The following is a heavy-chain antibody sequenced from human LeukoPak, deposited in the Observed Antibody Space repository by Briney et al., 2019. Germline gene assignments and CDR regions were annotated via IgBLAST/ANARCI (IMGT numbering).Heavy chain of an antibody. CDR2: INSDGSST. J-gene: IGHJ4*02. CDR3: ARGDSSGYFGVVDY. D-gene: IGHD3-22*01. V-gene: IGHV3-74*01. CDR1: GFTFGGYS. Sequence: GWSLRLSCAASGFTFGGYSMNWVRQAPGKGLVWVSRINSDGSSTSYADSVKGRFTISRDNAKNTPYLQMTSLRAEDTAVYYCARGDSSGYFGVVDYWGQGTLVTVSS.